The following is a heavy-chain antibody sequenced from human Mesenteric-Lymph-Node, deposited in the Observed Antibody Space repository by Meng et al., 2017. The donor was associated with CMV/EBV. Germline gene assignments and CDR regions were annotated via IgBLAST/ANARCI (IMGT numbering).Heavy chain of an antibody. D-gene: IGHD4-23*01. Sequence: QWVVRLCMAAENLALPWAVLCCDMSCYYWTGIRPPPGKRLAWNGEINQSGSTNYNPSLKSRVTISVDTSKIQFSLKMSSVTAADTAVYDCARHQRWLKSEGGFNYWGQGTLVTVSS. V-gene: IGHV4-34*01. J-gene: IGHJ4*02. CDR1: CCDMSCYY. CDR2: INQSGST. CDR3: ARHQRWLKSEGGFNY.